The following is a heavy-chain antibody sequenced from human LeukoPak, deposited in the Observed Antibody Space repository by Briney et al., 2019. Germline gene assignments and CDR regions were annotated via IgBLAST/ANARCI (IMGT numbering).Heavy chain of an antibody. D-gene: IGHD3-22*01. J-gene: IGHJ6*03. CDR1: GGSISSYY. V-gene: IGHV4-59*08. CDR2: IYHTGSA. CDR3: VRWFCVTDTCLHMDV. Sequence: SETLSLTCTVSGGSISSYYWSWIRQPPGKGLEWIGYIYHTGSAAYNPSLKSRVTMSVDTSKNQFTLKLSSVTAADTAVYYCVRWFCVTDTCLHMDVWGKGTTVTVSS.